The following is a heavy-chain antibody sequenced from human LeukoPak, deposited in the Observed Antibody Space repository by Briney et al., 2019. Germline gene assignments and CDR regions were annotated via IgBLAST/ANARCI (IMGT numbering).Heavy chain of an antibody. J-gene: IGHJ4*02. CDR3: ARVVVGLTYYFDY. V-gene: IGHV3-53*01. D-gene: IGHD1-26*01. CDR1: GLTVSSNY. CDR2: IYSGGDT. Sequence: KTGGSLRPSCTASGLTVSSNYMTWVRQAPGKGLEWVSLIYSGGDTYYADSVKGRFTISRDNSKNTLYLQMNSLRAEDTAVYYCARVVVGLTYYFDYWGQGTLVTVSS.